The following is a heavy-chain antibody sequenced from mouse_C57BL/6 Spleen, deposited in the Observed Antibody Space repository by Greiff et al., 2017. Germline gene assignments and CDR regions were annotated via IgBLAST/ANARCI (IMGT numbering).Heavy chain of an antibody. Sequence: QVQLQQPGAELVKPGASVKVSCKASGYTFTSYWMHWVKQRPGQGLEWIGRFHPSDSDTNYNQKFKGKATLTVDKSSSTAYMQLSSLTSEDSAVYYCAIYYDYDGYYFDYWGQGTTLTVSS. J-gene: IGHJ2*01. V-gene: IGHV1-74*01. CDR1: GYTFTSYW. CDR3: AIYYDYDGYYFDY. D-gene: IGHD2-4*01. CDR2: FHPSDSDT.